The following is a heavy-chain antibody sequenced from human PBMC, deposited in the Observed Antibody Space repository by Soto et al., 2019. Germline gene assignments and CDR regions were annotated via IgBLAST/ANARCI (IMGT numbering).Heavy chain of an antibody. CDR2: ISGSGGST. CDR1: GFTFSSYA. J-gene: IGHJ5*02. CDR3: AKSTQYYDFWSGYPNWFDP. Sequence: PGGSLRLSCAASGFTFSSYAMSWVRQAPGKGLEWVSAISGSGGSTYYADSVKGRFTISRDNSKNTLYLQMNSLRAEDTAVYYCAKSTQYYDFWSGYPNWFDPWGQGTLVTVSS. V-gene: IGHV3-23*01. D-gene: IGHD3-3*01.